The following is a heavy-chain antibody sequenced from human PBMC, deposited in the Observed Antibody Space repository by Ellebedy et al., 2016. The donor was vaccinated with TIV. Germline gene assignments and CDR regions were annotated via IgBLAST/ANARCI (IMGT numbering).Heavy chain of an antibody. CDR1: GYTFTSYG. Sequence: AASVKVSCKASGYTFTSYGISWVRQAPGQGLEWMGWISAYNGNTNYAQKLQGRVTMTTDTSRSTAYMELRSLRSDDTAVYYCARDPLVREYNWFDPWGQGTLVTVSS. J-gene: IGHJ5*02. CDR3: ARDPLVREYNWFDP. CDR2: ISAYNGNT. V-gene: IGHV1-18*01. D-gene: IGHD3-10*01.